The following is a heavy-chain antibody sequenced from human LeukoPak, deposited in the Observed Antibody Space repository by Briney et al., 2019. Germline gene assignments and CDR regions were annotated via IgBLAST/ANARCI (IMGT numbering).Heavy chain of an antibody. CDR2: ISYDGRNI. V-gene: IGHV3-30*03. Sequence: PGGSLRLSCAASGFTFNNYGMHWVRQAPGKGLEWVAVISYDGRNIHYPDSVKGQFTISRDISTDTLWLQMDSLRTEDTAVYYCARKQLWPKGASNFDYWGQGTLVTVSS. J-gene: IGHJ4*02. CDR1: GFTFNNYG. CDR3: ARKQLWPKGASNFDY. D-gene: IGHD5-18*01.